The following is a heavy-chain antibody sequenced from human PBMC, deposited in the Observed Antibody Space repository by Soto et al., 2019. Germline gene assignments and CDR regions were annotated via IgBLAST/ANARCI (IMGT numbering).Heavy chain of an antibody. CDR3: ARGGYSSGWYIL. Sequence: EVQLVESGGGLVKPGGSLRLSCAASGFTFSSYSMNWVRQAPGKGLEWVSSISSSSSYIYYADSVKGRFTISRDNAKNSLYLQMNSLRAEDTAVYYCARGGYSSGWYILWGQGTLVTVSS. CDR1: GFTFSSYS. D-gene: IGHD6-19*01. CDR2: ISSSSSYI. J-gene: IGHJ4*02. V-gene: IGHV3-21*01.